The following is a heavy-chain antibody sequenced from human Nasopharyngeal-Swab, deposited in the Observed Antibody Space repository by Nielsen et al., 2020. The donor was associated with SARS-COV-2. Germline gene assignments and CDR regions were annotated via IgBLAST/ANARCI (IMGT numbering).Heavy chain of an antibody. J-gene: IGHJ4*02. CDR2: INPSGGVT. CDR3: ARDCFFDGSDSSVIDH. V-gene: IGHV1-46*02. Sequence: ASVKVSCKASGYTFNSHYMHWVRQAPGQGPEWMGIINPSGGVTSYAQKFQGRVTMTSDMSTTTVYMELSSLRSEDTAVYYCARDCFFDGSDSSVIDHWGQGTSVTVSS. D-gene: IGHD1-26*01. CDR1: GYTFNSHY.